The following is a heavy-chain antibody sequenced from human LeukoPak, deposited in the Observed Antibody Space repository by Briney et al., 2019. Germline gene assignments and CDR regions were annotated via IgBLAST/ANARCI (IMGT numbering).Heavy chain of an antibody. CDR3: AGAKYGSYFVY. CDR2: INPSGGST. CDR1: GYTFTRYY. Sequence: WASVKVSCKASGYTFTRYYMHWVRQAPGQGLEWMGIINPSGGSTSYAQKFQGRVTMTRDMSTSTVYMELSSLRSEDTAVYYCAGAKYGSYFVYWGQGTLVTVSS. D-gene: IGHD1-26*01. V-gene: IGHV1-46*01. J-gene: IGHJ4*02.